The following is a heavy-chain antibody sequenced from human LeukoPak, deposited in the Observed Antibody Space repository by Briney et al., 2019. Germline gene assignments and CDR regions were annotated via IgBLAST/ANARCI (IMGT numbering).Heavy chain of an antibody. CDR3: AVRLARPGFDY. J-gene: IGHJ4*02. D-gene: IGHD6-25*01. CDR2: FYSGGKT. CDR1: GFTVSSSY. Sequence: GGSLRLSCAASGFTVSSSYMSWVRQAPGKGLEWVSVFYSGGKTYYTDSVRGRFTISRDNSKNTLYLQMNSLRAEDTAVYYCAVRLARPGFDYWGQGTLVTVSS. V-gene: IGHV3-53*05.